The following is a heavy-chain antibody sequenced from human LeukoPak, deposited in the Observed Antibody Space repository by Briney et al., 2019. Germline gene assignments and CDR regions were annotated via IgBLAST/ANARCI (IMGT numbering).Heavy chain of an antibody. J-gene: IGHJ4*02. CDR1: GFTFSNYW. CDR2: IKQDGSEK. V-gene: IGHV3-7*01. Sequence: GGSLRLSCAASGFTFSNYWMSWVRQAPGKGLEWVDNIKQDGSEKYYVDSVKGRVTISRDNAKNSLYLEMNSLRVEDTAVYYCARRGTFGGNDYWGQGTLVTVSS. D-gene: IGHD3-16*01. CDR3: ARRGTFGGNDY.